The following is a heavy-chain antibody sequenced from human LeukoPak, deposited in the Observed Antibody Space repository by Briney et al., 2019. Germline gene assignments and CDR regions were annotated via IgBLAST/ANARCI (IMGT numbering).Heavy chain of an antibody. CDR3: ARGPLRCEWENPTNTLFYTGFDY. V-gene: IGHV4-34*01. J-gene: IGHJ4*02. D-gene: IGHD1-26*01. Sequence: PSETLSLTCAVFGGSLSDNYWSWVRQTPRKGLEWIGQINHRGDTDYLSSLKSRVSISIDTSKNQLSLRLNSVTAADTAVYYCARGPLRCEWENPTNTLFYTGFDYWGQGNLVTVSS. CDR1: GGSLSDNY. CDR2: INHRGDT.